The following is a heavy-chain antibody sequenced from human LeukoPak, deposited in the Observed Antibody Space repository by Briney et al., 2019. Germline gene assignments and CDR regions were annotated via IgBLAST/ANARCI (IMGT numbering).Heavy chain of an antibody. Sequence: SETLSLTCAVSGGSISSSNWWSWVRQPPGKGLEWIGEIYHSGSTNYNPSLKSRVTISVDKSKNQFSLKLSSVTAADTAVYYCARDRRAEDCSGGSCYYYYYGMDVWGQGTTVTVSS. J-gene: IGHJ6*02. CDR3: ARDRRAEDCSGGSCYYYYYGMDV. CDR2: IYHSGST. D-gene: IGHD2-15*01. CDR1: GGSISSSNW. V-gene: IGHV4-4*02.